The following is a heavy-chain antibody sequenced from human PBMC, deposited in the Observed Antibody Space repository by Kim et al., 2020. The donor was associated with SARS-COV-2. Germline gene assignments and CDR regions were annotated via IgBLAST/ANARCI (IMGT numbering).Heavy chain of an antibody. V-gene: IGHV4-39*07. Sequence: SETLSLTCTVSGGSISSSSYYWGWIRQPPGKGLVWFGSIYYSGCTYYNPSLKSRVTLSVDTSINQFSLNLCSVTAADTAVYYCARDWYSSSWHDAFDIWGQGTMVTVSS. J-gene: IGHJ3*02. D-gene: IGHD6-13*01. CDR2: IYYSGCT. CDR3: ARDWYSSSWHDAFDI. CDR1: GGSISSSSYY.